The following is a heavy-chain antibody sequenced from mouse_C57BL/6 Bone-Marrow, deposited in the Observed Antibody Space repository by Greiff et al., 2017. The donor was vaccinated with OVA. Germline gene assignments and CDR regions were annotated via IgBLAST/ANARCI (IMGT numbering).Heavy chain of an antibody. D-gene: IGHD1-1*01. Sequence: EVKLMESGGGLVQPGGSMKLSCAASGFTFSDAWMDWVRQSPEKGLEWVAEIRNKANNHATYYAESVKGRFTISRDDSKSGVYLQMNSLRAEDTGIYYCTRRDSHYYGSSYCDYWGQGTTLTVSS. V-gene: IGHV6-6*01. J-gene: IGHJ2*01. CDR1: GFTFSDAW. CDR3: TRRDSHYYGSSYCDY. CDR2: IRNKANNHAT.